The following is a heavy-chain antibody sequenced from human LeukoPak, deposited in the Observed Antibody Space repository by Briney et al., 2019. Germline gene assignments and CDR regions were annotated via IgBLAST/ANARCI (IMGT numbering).Heavy chain of an antibody. D-gene: IGHD3-10*01. V-gene: IGHV4-34*01. CDR1: GGSFSGYY. Sequence: PSETLSLTCAVYGGSFSGYYWSWIRQPPGKGLEWIGEINHSGSTNYNPSLKSRVTISVDTSKNQFSLKLSSVTAADTAVYYCARGRITMVRGVRTFDYGGQGTLVTVSS. CDR2: INHSGST. CDR3: ARGRITMVRGVRTFDY. J-gene: IGHJ4*02.